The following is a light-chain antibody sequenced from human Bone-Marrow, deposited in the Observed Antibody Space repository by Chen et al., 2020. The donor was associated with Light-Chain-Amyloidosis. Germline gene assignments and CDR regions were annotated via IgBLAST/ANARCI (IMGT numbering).Light chain of an antibody. CDR1: QSIRSNF. CDR2: GAS. CDR3: QQYGDAPWT. J-gene: IGKJ1*01. V-gene: IGKV3-20*01. Sequence: EVVLTQPPGTLSLSPGEGVTLSCRASQSIRSNFLAWYQQKPGQAPRLLIYGASTRASGIPDRFSGSGSGTDFTLSISRLEPEDCSVYYCQQYGDAPWTFGQGTKVEIK.